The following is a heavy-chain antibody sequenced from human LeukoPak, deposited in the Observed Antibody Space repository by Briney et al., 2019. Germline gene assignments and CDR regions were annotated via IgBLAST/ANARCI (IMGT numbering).Heavy chain of an antibody. J-gene: IGHJ4*02. CDR1: GFTFGSYA. D-gene: IGHD3-10*01. Sequence: AGGPLRLSCAASGFTFGSYAMTWVRQAPGKGLEWVSYISSSGSTIYYADSVKGRFTISRDNAKNSLYLQMNSLRAEDTAVYYCARGSITMVRGVIYYFDYWGQGTLVTVSS. CDR2: ISSSGSTI. V-gene: IGHV3-48*03. CDR3: ARGSITMVRGVIYYFDY.